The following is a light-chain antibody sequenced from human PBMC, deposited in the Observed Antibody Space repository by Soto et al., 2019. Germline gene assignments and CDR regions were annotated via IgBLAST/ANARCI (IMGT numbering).Light chain of an antibody. CDR2: DVN. Sequence: QSVLTQPRSVSGSPGQSVTISCTGTSSDVGGYKYVSWYQQHPGKAPKVIIFDVNKRPSGVPGRFSGSKSGNTASLTISGLQTEDDADYSCCSYTGSFYIFGTGTKVTVL. CDR3: CSYTGSFYI. CDR1: SSDVGGYKY. V-gene: IGLV2-11*01. J-gene: IGLJ1*01.